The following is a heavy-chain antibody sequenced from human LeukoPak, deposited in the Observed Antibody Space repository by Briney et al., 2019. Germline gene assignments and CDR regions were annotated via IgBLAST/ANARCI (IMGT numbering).Heavy chain of an antibody. CDR2: IMPISGTA. J-gene: IGHJ4*02. CDR1: GGTFSSYV. D-gene: IGHD4-23*01. V-gene: IGHV1-69*06. CDR3: ARHLYGGNSWDVFDY. Sequence: ASVKVSCKASGGTFSSYVINWVRQAPGQGLEWMGGIMPISGTANHAQKFQGRVTITADKFTSTAYMELSSLRSEDTAVYYCARHLYGGNSWDVFDYWGQGTLVTVSS.